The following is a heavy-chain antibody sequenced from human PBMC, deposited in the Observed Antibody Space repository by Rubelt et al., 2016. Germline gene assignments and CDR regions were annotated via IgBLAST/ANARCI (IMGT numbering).Heavy chain of an antibody. J-gene: IGHJ3*02. Sequence: QLQLQESGPGLVKPSETLSLTCTVSGYSISSGYYWGWIRQPPGKGLEWIGSIYHSGSTYYNPSLKSRVTISVDTSKNQFSLKLSSVTAADTAVYYWARDRSSGWSEDAFDIWGQGTMVTVSS. CDR2: IYHSGST. CDR3: ARDRSSGWSEDAFDI. D-gene: IGHD6-19*01. CDR1: GYSISSGYY. V-gene: IGHV4-38-2*02.